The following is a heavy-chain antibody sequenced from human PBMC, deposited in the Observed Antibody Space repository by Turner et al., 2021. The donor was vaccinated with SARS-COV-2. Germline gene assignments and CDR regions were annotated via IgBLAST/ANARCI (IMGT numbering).Heavy chain of an antibody. D-gene: IGHD1-26*01. CDR1: CFTVSSNY. J-gene: IGHJ5*02. Sequence: EVPLVESGGGFVQPGGSLRLSCAASCFTVSSNYMSWVRQAPGKGLEWVSVIYSGGSTYYAASVKGRFTISRENSKNTLYLQMNSLRAEDTAVYYCATDLKGGRGPWGQGTLVTVSS. CDR2: IYSGGST. CDR3: ATDLKGGRGP. V-gene: IGHV3-66*02.